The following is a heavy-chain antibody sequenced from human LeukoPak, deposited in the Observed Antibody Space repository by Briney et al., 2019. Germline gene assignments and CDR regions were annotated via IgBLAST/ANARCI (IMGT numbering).Heavy chain of an antibody. CDR2: IYHSGST. V-gene: IGHV4-4*02. CDR3: ARDYKAATTDYYYYYMDV. CDR1: GGSISSSNW. Sequence: SETLSLTCAVSGGSISSSNWWSWVRQPPGKGLEWIGEIYHSGSTNYNPSLKSRVTISVDKSKNQFSLKLSSVTAADTAVYYCARDYKAATTDYYYYYMDVWGKGTTVTVSS. J-gene: IGHJ6*03. D-gene: IGHD5-12*01.